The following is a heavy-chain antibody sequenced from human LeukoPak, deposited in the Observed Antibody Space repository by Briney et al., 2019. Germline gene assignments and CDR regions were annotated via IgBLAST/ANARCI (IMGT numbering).Heavy chain of an antibody. Sequence: GALVKVSCKASGYTFTGYYMHCVRQAPGQGLEWMGWINPNSVGTNYAQKFQGRVTMTRDTSISTAYMELSRLSSDDTAEYYCAREYYDYVWGSYRSLGYWGQGTLVTVSS. CDR3: AREYYDYVWGSYRSLGY. V-gene: IGHV1-2*02. D-gene: IGHD3-16*02. CDR1: GYTFTGYY. CDR2: INPNSVGT. J-gene: IGHJ4*02.